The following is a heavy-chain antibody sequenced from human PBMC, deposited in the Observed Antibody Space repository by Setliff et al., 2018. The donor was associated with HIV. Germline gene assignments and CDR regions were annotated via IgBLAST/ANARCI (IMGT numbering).Heavy chain of an antibody. Sequence: LRLSCATSTFTFDSFSMTWVRQAPGKGLEWVANINQDGSEKNYLDSVKGRFAISKDFAKRSVYLQMDNLRAEDTATYYCARGLWLGTFDLWGQGTLVTVSS. D-gene: IGHD6-19*01. CDR1: TFTFDSFS. CDR2: INQDGSEK. V-gene: IGHV3-7*03. CDR3: ARGLWLGTFDL. J-gene: IGHJ5*02.